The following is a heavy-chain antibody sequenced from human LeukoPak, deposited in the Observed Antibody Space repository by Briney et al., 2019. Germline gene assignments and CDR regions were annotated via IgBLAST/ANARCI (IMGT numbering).Heavy chain of an antibody. V-gene: IGHV1-18*01. J-gene: IGHJ4*02. D-gene: IGHD3-22*01. CDR3: ARRTLDSSGYVFGHPTEPFYFDF. Sequence: ASVKVSCKASGFIFTRYGINWVRQAPGQGLEWVGWISVYNDATNYGQKLQGRLSLTTDPSTNTAYMELRSLGSDDTAIYYCARRTLDSSGYVFGHPTEPFYFDFWGQGTLVTVSS. CDR1: GFIFTRYG. CDR2: ISVYNDAT.